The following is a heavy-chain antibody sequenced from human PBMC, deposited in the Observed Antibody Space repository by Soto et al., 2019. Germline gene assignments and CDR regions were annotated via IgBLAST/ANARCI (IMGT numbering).Heavy chain of an antibody. CDR1: GYTFTSYG. V-gene: IGHV1-18*01. CDR2: ISAYDGNT. D-gene: IGHD3-9*01. CDR3: ARARGITTLLSELDP. Sequence: QVQLVQSGAEVKKPGASVKVSCKASGYTFTSYGISWVRQAPGQGLEWIGWISAYDGNTNYAQKRQGRDTMTTDTSTSTAHRELRSQRSDDTAVYYCARARGITTLLSELDPWGQGTLVTVSS. J-gene: IGHJ5*02.